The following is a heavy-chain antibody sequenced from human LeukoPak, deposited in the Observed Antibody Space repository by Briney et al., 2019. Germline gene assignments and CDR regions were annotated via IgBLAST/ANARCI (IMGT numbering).Heavy chain of an antibody. D-gene: IGHD2-21*02. Sequence: SETLSLTCTVSGGSMSNFYWSWIRQPPGKGLEWIGDIYYSVTTNYNPSLKSRVTISVDTSKYQFSLMLSSVTAADTAVYYCARALRLKFDSWGQGTLVTVSS. CDR2: IYYSVTT. CDR1: GGSMSNFY. CDR3: ARALRLKFDS. V-gene: IGHV4-59*01. J-gene: IGHJ4*02.